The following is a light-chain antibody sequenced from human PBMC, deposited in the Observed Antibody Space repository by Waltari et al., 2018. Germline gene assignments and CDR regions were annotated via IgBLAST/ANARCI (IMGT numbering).Light chain of an antibody. CDR2: AVS. Sequence: EIQMTQSPSSVSASVGDRVTLTCRAGQAISGALAWYQQKPGQAPNLLISAVSSLQSGVPSRCSGRGAETDFTLTSSSLQPEDLATDYCQQGGSFPPTCGQGTAAEI. J-gene: IGKJ1*01. V-gene: IGKV1-12*01. CDR3: QQGGSFPPT. CDR1: QAISGA.